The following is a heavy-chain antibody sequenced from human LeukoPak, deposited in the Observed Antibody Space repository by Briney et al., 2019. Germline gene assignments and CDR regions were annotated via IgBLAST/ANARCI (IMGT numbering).Heavy chain of an antibody. Sequence: GGSLRLSCAASGFTFSSYAMHWVRQAPGKGLEWVAVISYDGSNKYYADSVKGRFTISRDSFKNTLYLQMDSLRPEDTAVYYCARGRVTIDCSGGSCYRLDPWGQGTLVTVSS. CDR1: GFTFSSYA. CDR3: ARGRVTIDCSGGSCYRLDP. CDR2: ISYDGSNK. D-gene: IGHD2-15*01. V-gene: IGHV3-30*04. J-gene: IGHJ5*02.